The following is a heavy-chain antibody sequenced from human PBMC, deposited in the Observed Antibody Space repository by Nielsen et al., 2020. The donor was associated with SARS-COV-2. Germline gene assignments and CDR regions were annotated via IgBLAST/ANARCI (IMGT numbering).Heavy chain of an antibody. CDR1: GFIFSIYA. CDR3: TKVLFSSSWQAPFDF. D-gene: IGHD6-13*01. Sequence: GGSLRLSCATSGFIFSIYAMHWVRQAPGKGLEWVAVVSNDGNIQYYSDSVKGRFTISRDNSKNTVYLQMNSLRPEDTAVYYCTKVLFSSSWQAPFDFWGQGTLVTVSS. J-gene: IGHJ4*02. V-gene: IGHV3-30*18. CDR2: VSNDGNIQ.